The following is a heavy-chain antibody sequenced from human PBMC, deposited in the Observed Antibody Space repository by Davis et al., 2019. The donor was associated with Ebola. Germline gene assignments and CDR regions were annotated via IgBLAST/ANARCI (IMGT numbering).Heavy chain of an antibody. Sequence: PGGSLRLSCAASGFTFRSYWMSWVRQAPGKGLEWVAKIKEDGSEKLEVDSVKGRFTISRDNAKDSLYLQMNSLKTEDTAVYYCTATPNSASADFDYWGQGTLVTVSS. CDR2: IKEDGSEK. CDR1: GFTFRSYW. J-gene: IGHJ4*02. CDR3: TATPNSASADFDY. D-gene: IGHD5-24*01. V-gene: IGHV3-7*03.